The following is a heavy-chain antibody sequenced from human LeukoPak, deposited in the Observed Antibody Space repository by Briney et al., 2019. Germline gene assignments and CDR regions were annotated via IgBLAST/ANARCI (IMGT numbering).Heavy chain of an antibody. Sequence: GGSLRLSCAASGFAFSSYAMHWVRQAPGKGLDWVAVISYDGSNTYYADSVKGRFTISRDNAKNSLYLQMNSLRAEDTALYYCASSRYDSSGYYGIIGYWGQGTLVTVSS. V-gene: IGHV3-30*04. CDR2: ISYDGSNT. CDR3: ASSRYDSSGYYGIIGY. CDR1: GFAFSSYA. D-gene: IGHD3-22*01. J-gene: IGHJ4*02.